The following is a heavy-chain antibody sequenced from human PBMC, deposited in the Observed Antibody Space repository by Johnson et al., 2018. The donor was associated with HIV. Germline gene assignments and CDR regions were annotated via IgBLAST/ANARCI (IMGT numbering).Heavy chain of an antibody. CDR3: ARERIGYSSSGDAFDI. D-gene: IGHD6-13*01. J-gene: IGHJ3*02. CDR2: INNDGRST. Sequence: MQLVESGGGLVQPGGSLRLSCAASGFTFSSYWMHWVRQAPGKGLVWVSRINNDGRSTTYADSVKGRFTISRDNAKNTLYLQMNRLRAEDTAVYYCARERIGYSSSGDAFDIWGQGTMVTVSS. CDR1: GFTFSSYW. V-gene: IGHV3-74*01.